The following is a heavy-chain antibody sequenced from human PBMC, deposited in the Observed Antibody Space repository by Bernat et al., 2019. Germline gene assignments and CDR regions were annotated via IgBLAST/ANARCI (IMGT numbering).Heavy chain of an antibody. V-gene: IGHV1-69*01. CDR3: ARDIRIRTHYYYYYGMDV. CDR1: GGTFSSYA. CDR2: IIPIFGTA. Sequence: QVQLVQSGAEVKKPGSSVKVSCKASGGTFSSYAISWVRQAPGQGLEWMGGIIPIFGTANYAQKFQGRVTITADESTSTAYMELSSLRSEDTAVYYCARDIRIRTHYYYYYGMDVWGQGTTVTVSS. J-gene: IGHJ6*02. D-gene: IGHD3-16*01.